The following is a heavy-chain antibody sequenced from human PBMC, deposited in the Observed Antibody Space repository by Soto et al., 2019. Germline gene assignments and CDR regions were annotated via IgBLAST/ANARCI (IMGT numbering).Heavy chain of an antibody. Sequence: GGSLRLSCAASGFTFSSYSMNWVRQAPGKGLEWVSSISSSSSYIYYADSVKGRFTISRDNAKNSLYLQMNSLRAEDTAVYHCARVLDPYYYYYMDVWGKGTTVTVSS. J-gene: IGHJ6*03. CDR2: ISSSSSYI. V-gene: IGHV3-21*01. CDR1: GFTFSSYS. CDR3: ARVLDPYYYYYMDV. D-gene: IGHD2-2*02.